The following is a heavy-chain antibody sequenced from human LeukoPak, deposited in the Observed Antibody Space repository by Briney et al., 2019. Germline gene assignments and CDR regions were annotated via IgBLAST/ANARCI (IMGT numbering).Heavy chain of an antibody. CDR3: ARVALYSSSSYWFDP. CDR2: IYYSGST. V-gene: IGHV4-59*01. CDR1: GGSISSYY. J-gene: IGHJ5*02. Sequence: NPSETLSLTCTVSGGSISSYYWSWIRQPPGEGLEWIGYIYYSGSTNYNPSLKSRVTISVDTSKNQFSLKLSSVTAADTAVYYCARVALYSSSSYWFDPWGQGTLVTVSS. D-gene: IGHD6-6*01.